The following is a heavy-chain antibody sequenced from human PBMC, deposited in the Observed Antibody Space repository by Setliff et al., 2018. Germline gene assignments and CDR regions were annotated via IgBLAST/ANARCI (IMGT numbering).Heavy chain of an antibody. J-gene: IGHJ4*02. CDR2: IIPSGGST. CDR3: VREFSGGWFDY. D-gene: IGHD6-19*01. Sequence: ASVKVSCKASGYTFTTYYMHWVRQAPGQGLEWMGIIIPSGGSTNYAQRFQDRVTMTRDTSTNTVYMELSSLRSEDTAVYYCVREFSGGWFDYWGQGTLVTVSS. V-gene: IGHV1-46*01. CDR1: GYTFTTYY.